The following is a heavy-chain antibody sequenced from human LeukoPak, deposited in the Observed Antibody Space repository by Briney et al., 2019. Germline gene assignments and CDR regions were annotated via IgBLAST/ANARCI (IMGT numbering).Heavy chain of an antibody. D-gene: IGHD3-16*01. CDR3: ARDLAFLSVPAANGWLDP. V-gene: IGHV1-18*01. CDR2: ISTFNGDT. Sequence: GASVKVSCKASGYTFTDHGISWVRQAPGQGLEWMGWISTFNGDTNYAQKFQGRVTITSETSTNTAHMELRSLRSDDTAIYYCARDLAFLSVPAANGWLDPWGQGTLVTVSS. J-gene: IGHJ5*02. CDR1: GYTFTDHG.